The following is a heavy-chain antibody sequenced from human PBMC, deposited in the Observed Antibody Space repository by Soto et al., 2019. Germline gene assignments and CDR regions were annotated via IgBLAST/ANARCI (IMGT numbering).Heavy chain of an antibody. CDR1: GDSVSSTSSA. J-gene: IGHJ6*02. CDR3: AREVSIAAAGTFVYYGMDV. CDR2: TYYRSKWYN. Sequence: SQTLSLTGAISGDSVSSTSSAWNWIRQSPSRGLEWLGRTYYRSKWYNDYAVSVKSRITINPDTSKNQFSLQLNSVTPEDTAVYYCAREVSIAAAGTFVYYGMDVWGQGTTVTVSS. V-gene: IGHV6-1*01. D-gene: IGHD6-13*01.